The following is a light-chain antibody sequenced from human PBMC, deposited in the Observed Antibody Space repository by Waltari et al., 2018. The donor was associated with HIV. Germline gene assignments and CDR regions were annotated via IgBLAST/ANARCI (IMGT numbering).Light chain of an antibody. J-gene: IGLJ2*01. Sequence: QSALTQPASVSGSPGQSITIPCTGTSRAVGGYNYVSWYQQHPAKAPKLMIYAVSNRPSGVSNRFSGSKSGNTASLTISGLQAEDEADYYCTSYTSSSTVVFGGGTKLTVL. V-gene: IGLV2-14*01. CDR2: AVS. CDR1: SRAVGGYNY. CDR3: TSYTSSSTVV.